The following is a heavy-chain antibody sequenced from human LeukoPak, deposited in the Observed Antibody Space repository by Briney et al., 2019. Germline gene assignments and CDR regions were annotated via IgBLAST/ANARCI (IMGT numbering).Heavy chain of an antibody. Sequence: PGGPLRLSCESSGLTFSIYWMTWVRQAPGKGLEWVASIKQDGSEKYYVDSVKGRFTISRDNPKNSPYLQINSLRVEDTAVYYCARGLGHMDVWGQGTTVTVSS. CDR1: GLTFSIYW. CDR2: IKQDGSEK. J-gene: IGHJ6*02. CDR3: ARGLGHMDV. D-gene: IGHD3-16*01. V-gene: IGHV3-7*05.